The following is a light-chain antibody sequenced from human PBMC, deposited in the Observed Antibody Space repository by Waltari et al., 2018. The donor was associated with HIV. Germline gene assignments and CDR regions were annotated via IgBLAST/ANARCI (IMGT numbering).Light chain of an antibody. Sequence: DVQMTQSPSTISASVGDRVTITCWARASIYQWVAWYQQTPGKAPKVLMFAASTLVDGVPSRFSGSASGTEFNFTITSLQPDDFATYYCHNYATSSHTFGQGTKV. CDR3: HNYATSSHT. V-gene: IGKV1-5*03. J-gene: IGKJ1*01. CDR2: AAS. CDR1: ASIYQW.